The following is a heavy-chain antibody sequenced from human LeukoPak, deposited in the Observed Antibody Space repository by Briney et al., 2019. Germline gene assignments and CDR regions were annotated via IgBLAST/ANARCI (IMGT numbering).Heavy chain of an antibody. J-gene: IGHJ3*02. CDR3: ARVSDSSGYYSYAFDI. CDR2: MYYRGST. CDR1: GGSLSSGDYY. Sequence: TSSETLSLTRTVSGGSLSSGDYYWGWVPQPTGEGVEWIGYMYYRGSTYYNPSLKSRLTISVDTSKNHFSLKLSSVTAADTAVYYCARVSDSSGYYSYAFDIWGQGTMVTVSS. V-gene: IGHV4-30-4*01. D-gene: IGHD3-22*01.